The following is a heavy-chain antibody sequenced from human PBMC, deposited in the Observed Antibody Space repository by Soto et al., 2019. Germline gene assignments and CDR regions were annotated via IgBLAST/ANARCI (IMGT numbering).Heavy chain of an antibody. CDR2: INTNTGNP. D-gene: IGHD3-3*01. CDR3: ARDSRMSYDFWSGYYSYYYYGMDV. CDR1: GYTFTIYA. Sequence: ASVKVSCKASGYTFTIYAMNWVRRAPGQGLEWMGWINTNTGNPTYAQGFTGRFVFSLDTSVSTAYLQICSLKAEDTAVYYCARDSRMSYDFWSGYYSYYYYGMDVWG. J-gene: IGHJ6*02. V-gene: IGHV7-4-1*01.